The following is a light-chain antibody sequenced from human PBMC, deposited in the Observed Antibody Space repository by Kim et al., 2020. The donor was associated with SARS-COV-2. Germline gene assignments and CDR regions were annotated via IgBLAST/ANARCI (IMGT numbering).Light chain of an antibody. CDR1: KNVSNN. J-gene: IGKJ1*01. CDR3: QQYVNWPQT. Sequence: VAPGERATLSCRASKNVSNNLAWYQQRLGQAPRLLIYGASTRATGLPARFSGGGSGAEFTLTISSLKSEDFAVYYCQQYVNWPQTFGQGTKVDIK. V-gene: IGKV3-15*01. CDR2: GAS.